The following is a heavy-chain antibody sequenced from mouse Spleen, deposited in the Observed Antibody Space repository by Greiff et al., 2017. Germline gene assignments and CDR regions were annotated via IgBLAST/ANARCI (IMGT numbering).Heavy chain of an antibody. V-gene: IGHV1-85*01. CDR3: ARGVHYAMDY. J-gene: IGHJ4*01. Sequence: VQGVESGPELVKPGASVKLSCKASGYTFTSYDINWVKQRPGQGLEWIGWIYPRDGSTKYNEKFKGKATLTVDTSSSTAYMELHSLTSEDSAVYFCARGVHYAMDYWGQGTSVTVSS. D-gene: IGHD2-14*01. CDR2: IYPRDGST. CDR1: GYTFTSYD.